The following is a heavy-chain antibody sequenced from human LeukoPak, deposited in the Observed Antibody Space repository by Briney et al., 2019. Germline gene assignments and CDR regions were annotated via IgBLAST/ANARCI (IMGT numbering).Heavy chain of an antibody. Sequence: GGSLRLSCAASGFTFSGFAMSWVRQAPGKGLEWVSAISGSGGSTYYADSVKGRFTISRDNSKNTLFLQMNSLRAEDTAVYYCAKDRSCTGSSCNVGSWGQGTMVTVSS. CDR3: AKDRSCTGSSCNVGS. V-gene: IGHV3-23*01. CDR2: ISGSGGST. D-gene: IGHD2-2*01. J-gene: IGHJ3*01. CDR1: GFTFSGFA.